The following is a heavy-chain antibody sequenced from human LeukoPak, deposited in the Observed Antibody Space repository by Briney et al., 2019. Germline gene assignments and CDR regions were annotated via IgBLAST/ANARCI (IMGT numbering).Heavy chain of an antibody. Sequence: GESLKISCQGSGYSFTSYWIGWVGQMPGKGLEWMGIIYPGDSDTRYSTSFQGQVTISADKSISTAYLQWSSLKASDTAMYYCARQPRVRGVIEYWGQGTLVTVSS. CDR1: GYSFTSYW. CDR3: ARQPRVRGVIEY. D-gene: IGHD3-10*01. J-gene: IGHJ4*02. CDR2: IYPGDSDT. V-gene: IGHV5-51*01.